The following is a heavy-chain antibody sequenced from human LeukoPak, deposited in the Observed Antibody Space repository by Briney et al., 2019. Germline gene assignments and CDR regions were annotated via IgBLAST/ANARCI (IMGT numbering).Heavy chain of an antibody. D-gene: IGHD3-10*01. Sequence: PSETLSLTCAVSGGSISSDGYSWNWIRQSPGKGQEWIGYIYVSGNTYYNPSLKSRVIISVDTSKNQFSLNMNSVSAADTAVYYCARGHFGAFDIWGQGTMVAVSS. J-gene: IGHJ3*02. CDR1: GGSISSDGYS. V-gene: IGHV4-30-4*07. CDR3: ARGHFGAFDI. CDR2: IYVSGNT.